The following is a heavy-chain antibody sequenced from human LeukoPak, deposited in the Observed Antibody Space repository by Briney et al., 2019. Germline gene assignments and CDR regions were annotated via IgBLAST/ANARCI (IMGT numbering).Heavy chain of an antibody. V-gene: IGHV3-23*01. J-gene: IGHJ4*02. CDR2: ISGSGGST. CDR1: GFTFSSYA. Sequence: GGSLRLSCAASGFTFSSYAMGGVRQAPGKGLEWVSAISGSGGSTYYADSVKGRFTISRDNSKNTLYLQMNSLRAEDTAVYYCAKGPGNYYDSSGYLYYFDYWGQGTLVTVSS. CDR3: AKGPGNYYDSSGYLYYFDY. D-gene: IGHD3-22*01.